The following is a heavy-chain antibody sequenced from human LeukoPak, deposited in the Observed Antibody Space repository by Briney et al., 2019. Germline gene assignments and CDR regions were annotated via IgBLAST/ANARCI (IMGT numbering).Heavy chain of an antibody. CDR1: VYTFSTYS. V-gene: IGHV3-21*01. CDR3: ARGGSSGWYFGFY. J-gene: IGHJ4*02. Sequence: GGSLRLSCAPSVYTFSTYSMSWARQAPRKGLEWVSSIISNSESIYQADSVKGRFTISRDNDKNSLYLQMNSLRAEDTAVYYCARGGSSGWYFGFYWGQGTLVTVSS. D-gene: IGHD6-19*01. CDR2: IISNSESI.